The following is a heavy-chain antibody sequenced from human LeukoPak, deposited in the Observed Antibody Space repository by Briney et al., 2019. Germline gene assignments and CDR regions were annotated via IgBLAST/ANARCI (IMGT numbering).Heavy chain of an antibody. V-gene: IGHV4-59*01. Sequence: PSETLSLTCTVSGGSISSYYWSWIRQPPGKGLEWIGYISYSGSTNYNPSLKSRVTISVDTSKNQFSLRLNSMTAADTAVYYCARGGSWYRFDHWGQGTLVTVSS. CDR1: GGSISSYY. CDR2: ISYSGST. D-gene: IGHD6-13*01. J-gene: IGHJ4*02. CDR3: ARGGSWYRFDH.